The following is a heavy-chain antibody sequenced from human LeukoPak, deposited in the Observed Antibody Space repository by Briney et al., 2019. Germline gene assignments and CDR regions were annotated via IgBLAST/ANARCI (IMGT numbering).Heavy chain of an antibody. J-gene: IGHJ5*02. Sequence: PETLSLTCTVSGGSISSYYWSWIRQPPGKGLEWIGYIYYSGSTNYNPSLKSRVTISVDTSKNQFSLKLSSVTAADTAVYYCSGETNDYGDNWFDPWGQGTLVTVSS. CDR1: GGSISSYY. V-gene: IGHV4-59*01. D-gene: IGHD4-17*01. CDR3: SGETNDYGDNWFDP. CDR2: IYYSGST.